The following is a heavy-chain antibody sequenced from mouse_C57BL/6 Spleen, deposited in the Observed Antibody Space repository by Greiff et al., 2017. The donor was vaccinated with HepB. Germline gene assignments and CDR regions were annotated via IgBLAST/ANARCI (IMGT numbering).Heavy chain of an antibody. CDR3: ARMFYGNYAMDY. V-gene: IGHV5-17*01. D-gene: IGHD2-1*01. Sequence: EVQLVESGGGLVKPGGSLKLSCAASGFTFSDYGMHWVRQAPEKGLEWVAYISSGSSTIYYADTVKGRFTISRDNAKNTLFLQMTSLRSEDTAIYYCARMFYGNYAMDYWGQGTSVTVSS. J-gene: IGHJ4*01. CDR1: GFTFSDYG. CDR2: ISSGSSTI.